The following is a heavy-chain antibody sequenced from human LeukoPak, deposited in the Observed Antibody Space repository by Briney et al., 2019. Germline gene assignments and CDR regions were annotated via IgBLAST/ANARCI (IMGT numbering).Heavy chain of an antibody. J-gene: IGHJ4*02. D-gene: IGHD3-22*01. Sequence: ASVKVSCKASGYTFTGYYMHWVRQAPGQGLEWMGWINPNSGGTNYAQKFQGRVTMTRDTSISTAYMELSRLRSDDTAVYYCATPAGYYYDSSGPDYWGQGTLVTVSS. V-gene: IGHV1-2*02. CDR1: GYTFTGYY. CDR2: INPNSGGT. CDR3: ATPAGYYYDSSGPDY.